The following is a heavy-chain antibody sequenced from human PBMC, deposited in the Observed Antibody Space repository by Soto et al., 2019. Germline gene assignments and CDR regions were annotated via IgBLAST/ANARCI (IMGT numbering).Heavy chain of an antibody. CDR3: VRGYCTTTPCSGDFQH. Sequence: GFSVKVSCKASGYKFTNYFIHWVRQAPGQGLEWMGMIHPSGDTGYGQKFRGRVTMTIDTSTTTAYMELRNLTSEDTAIYFSVRGYCTTTPCSGDFQHWGQGTLVTVSS. V-gene: IGHV1-46*01. D-gene: IGHD2-8*01. CDR1: GYKFTNYF. CDR2: IHPSGDT. J-gene: IGHJ1*01.